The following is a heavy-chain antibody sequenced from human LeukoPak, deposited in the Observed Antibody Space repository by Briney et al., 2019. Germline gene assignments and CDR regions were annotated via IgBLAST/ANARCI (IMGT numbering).Heavy chain of an antibody. CDR2: IYDSGST. Sequence: SETLSLTCTVSGGSIRSSYYYWGWIRQPPGKGLEWIGSIYDSGSTYYNPSLKSRVTISVDTSKNQFSLHLNSVTPEDTAVYYCARRLTQYDCFDPWGQGILVTVSS. D-gene: IGHD2-2*01. CDR3: ARRLTQYDCFDP. V-gene: IGHV4-39*01. J-gene: IGHJ5*02. CDR1: GGSIRSSYYY.